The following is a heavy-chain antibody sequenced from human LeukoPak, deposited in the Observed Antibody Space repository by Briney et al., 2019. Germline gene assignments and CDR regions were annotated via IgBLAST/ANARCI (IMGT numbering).Heavy chain of an antibody. D-gene: IGHD3-10*01. CDR2: FWSVERQK. V-gene: IGHV3-33*01. Sequence: GGSLRLSCAASGFIFSNYGFLWLRQAPGKGREWVAVFWSVERQKYYVDSVKGRFSVSRDTSKKTVYLQMNSLRAEDTAVYYCARDGDGSGKYGQLYWGQGTLVTVSS. CDR3: ARDGDGSGKYGQLY. CDR1: GFIFSNYG. J-gene: IGHJ4*02.